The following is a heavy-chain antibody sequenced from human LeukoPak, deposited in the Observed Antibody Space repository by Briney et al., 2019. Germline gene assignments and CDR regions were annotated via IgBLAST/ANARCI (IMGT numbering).Heavy chain of an antibody. CDR3: ARVNYDSSGYYVDY. V-gene: IGHV3-11*04. Sequence: GGSLRLSCAASGFTFSDYYMSWIRQAPGKGLEWDSYISSSGSTIYYADSVKGRYTISRDNAKNSLYLQMNSLRAEDTAVYYCARVNYDSSGYYVDYWGQGTLVTVSS. CDR2: ISSSGSTI. D-gene: IGHD3-22*01. J-gene: IGHJ4*02. CDR1: GFTFSDYY.